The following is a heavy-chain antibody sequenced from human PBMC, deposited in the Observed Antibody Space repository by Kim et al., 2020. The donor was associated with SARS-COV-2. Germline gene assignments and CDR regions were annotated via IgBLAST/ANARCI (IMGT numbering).Heavy chain of an antibody. J-gene: IGHJ2*01. V-gene: IGHV3-23*01. CDR3: AKNPDRITMIVVVITPGYFDL. CDR1: GFTFSSYA. Sequence: GGSLRLSCAASGFTFSSYAMSWVRQAPGKGLEWVSAISGSGGSTYYADSVKGRFTISRDNSKNTLYLQMNSLRAEDTAVYYCAKNPDRITMIVVVITPGYFDLWGRGTLVTVSS. D-gene: IGHD3-22*01. CDR2: ISGSGGST.